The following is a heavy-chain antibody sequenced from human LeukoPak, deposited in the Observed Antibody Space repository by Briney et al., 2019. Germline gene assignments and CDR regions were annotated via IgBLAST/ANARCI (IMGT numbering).Heavy chain of an antibody. D-gene: IGHD3-22*01. V-gene: IGHV4-34*01. CDR3: ARGRIAKIVVVHSFSYGMDV. CDR2: INDYTGDT. Sequence: SETLSLTSTVYGGSFTDYFWTWIRQFPGKGLEWIGEINDYTGDTNYDPSLNSRVSISLEKSKNQFSLELRSVAAADTAVYYCARGRIAKIVVVHSFSYGMDVWGQGTTVTVSS. J-gene: IGHJ6*02. CDR1: GGSFTDYF.